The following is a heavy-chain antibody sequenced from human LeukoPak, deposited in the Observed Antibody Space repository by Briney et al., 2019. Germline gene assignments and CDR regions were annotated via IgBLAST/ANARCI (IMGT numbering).Heavy chain of an antibody. D-gene: IGHD6-13*01. J-gene: IGHJ4*02. V-gene: IGHV3-30-3*01. CDR2: ISYDGSNK. CDR3: ARGSGYSSSWYNYYFDY. Sequence: GGSQRLSCAASGFTFSSYAMHWVRQAPGKGLEWVAVISYDGSNKYYADSVKGRFTISRDNSKNTLYLQMNSLRAEDTAVYYCARGSGYSSSWYNYYFDYWGQGTLVTVSS. CDR1: GFTFSSYA.